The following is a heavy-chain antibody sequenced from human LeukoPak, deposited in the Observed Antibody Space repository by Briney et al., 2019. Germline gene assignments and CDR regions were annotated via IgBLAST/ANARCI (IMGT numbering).Heavy chain of an antibody. Sequence: GGSLRLSCAASGFTFSSYGMHWVSQAPGKGLEWVAFIRYDGSNKYYADSVKGRFTISRDNAKNTLYLQMNSLRAEDTAVYYCARGPSLYYDSSGYPDYWGQGTLVTVSS. D-gene: IGHD3-22*01. J-gene: IGHJ4*02. CDR1: GFTFSSYG. V-gene: IGHV3-30*02. CDR3: ARGPSLYYDSSGYPDY. CDR2: IRYDGSNK.